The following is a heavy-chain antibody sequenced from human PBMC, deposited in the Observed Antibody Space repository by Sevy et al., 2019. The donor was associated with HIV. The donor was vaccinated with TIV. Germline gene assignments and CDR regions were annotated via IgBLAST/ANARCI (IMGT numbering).Heavy chain of an antibody. Sequence: GGSLRLSCAASGFTFNKYNMNWVRQAPGKGLEWVSTITGYSTDIYYADSVKGRFTISRDDAKNSLYLQMNGRRAEDTAIYYCARAEQTYFFDYWGQGTLVTVSS. CDR2: ITGYSTDI. CDR1: GFTFNKYN. CDR3: ARAEQTYFFDY. V-gene: IGHV3-21*06. J-gene: IGHJ4*02.